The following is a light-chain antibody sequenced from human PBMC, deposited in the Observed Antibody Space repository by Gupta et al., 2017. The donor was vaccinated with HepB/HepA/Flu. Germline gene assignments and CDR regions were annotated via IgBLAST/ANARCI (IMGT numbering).Light chain of an antibody. Sequence: DIQMTQSPSSLSASVGDRVTITCRASQSISSYLNWYQQKPGKAPELLIYAASTLQTGVPSRFSGSGSGTDFTLTVSSLQPEDFATYYCQETDDTPSTFGGGTKVEIK. CDR2: AAS. V-gene: IGKV1-39*01. CDR1: QSISSY. J-gene: IGKJ4*01. CDR3: QETDDTPST.